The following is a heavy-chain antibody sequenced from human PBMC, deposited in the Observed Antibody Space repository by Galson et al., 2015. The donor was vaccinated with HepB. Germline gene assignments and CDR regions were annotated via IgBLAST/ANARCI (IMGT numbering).Heavy chain of an antibody. D-gene: IGHD6-6*01. CDR1: GFTFSSYA. CDR2: ISSGGSGT. CDR3: AKAELVQGILYYYAMDV. J-gene: IGHJ6*02. V-gene: IGHV3-23*01. Sequence: LRLSCAASGFTFSSYAMSWVRQAPGKGLGWVSTISSGGSGTYYGDSVKGRFTISRDNSKNTLYLQMNSLRAEDTAVYYCAKAELVQGILYYYAMDVWGQGTTVTVSS.